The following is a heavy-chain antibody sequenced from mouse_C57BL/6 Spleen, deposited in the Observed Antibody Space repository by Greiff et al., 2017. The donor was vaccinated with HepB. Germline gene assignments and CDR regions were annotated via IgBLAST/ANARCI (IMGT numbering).Heavy chain of an antibody. CDR2: IDPSDSYT. J-gene: IGHJ2*01. CDR1: GYTFTSYW. Sequence: QVQLQQPGAELVMPGASVKLSCKASGYTFTSYWMHWVKQRPGQGLEWIGEIDPSDSYTNYNQKFKGKSTLTVDKSSSTAYMQLSSLTSEDSAVYYCGRGGGFDYWGQGTTVTVSS. V-gene: IGHV1-69*01. CDR3: GRGGGFDY.